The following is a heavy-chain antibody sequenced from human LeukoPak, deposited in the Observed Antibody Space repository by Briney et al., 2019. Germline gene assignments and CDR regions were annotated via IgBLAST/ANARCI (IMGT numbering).Heavy chain of an antibody. D-gene: IGHD2-8*01. CDR1: GFTFSHYL. CDR3: GRGGNGIDI. V-gene: IGHV3-74*01. J-gene: IGHJ3*02. Sequence: PGGSLRLSCAASGFTFSHYLMHWVRQAPGKGLVWVSRINSDESNTNSYADSVKGRFIISRDNAKNTLYLQMNSLRDEDTDVYFCGRGGNGIDIWGQGTTVIVSS. CDR2: INSDESNT.